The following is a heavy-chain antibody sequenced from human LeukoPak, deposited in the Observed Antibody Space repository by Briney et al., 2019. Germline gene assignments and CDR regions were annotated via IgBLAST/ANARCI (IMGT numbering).Heavy chain of an antibody. V-gene: IGHV3-48*03. D-gene: IGHD3-10*01. CDR2: ISSSGSTI. CDR1: GFTFSSYE. Sequence: QAGGSLRLSCAASGFTFSSYEMNWVRQAPGKGLEWVSYISSSGSTIYYADSVKGRFTISRDNAKNSLYLQMNSLRAEDTAVYYCARDTYGSGSYYNAPLDYWGQGTLVTVSS. CDR3: ARDTYGSGSYYNAPLDY. J-gene: IGHJ4*02.